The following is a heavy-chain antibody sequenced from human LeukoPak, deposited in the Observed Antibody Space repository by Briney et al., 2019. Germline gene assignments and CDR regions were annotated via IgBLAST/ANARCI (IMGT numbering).Heavy chain of an antibody. J-gene: IGHJ5*02. CDR1: GYTLTKLC. CDR3: ATGHYGSGSYANWFDP. Sequence: ASGKVSCKVSGYTLTKLCMHWVGQAAGKRLEWMGGFDPEDGETIYAQKFQGRVTMTEDTSTDTAYMELSSLRSEDTAVYYCATGHYGSGSYANWFDPWGQGTLVTVSS. V-gene: IGHV1-24*01. D-gene: IGHD3-10*01. CDR2: FDPEDGET.